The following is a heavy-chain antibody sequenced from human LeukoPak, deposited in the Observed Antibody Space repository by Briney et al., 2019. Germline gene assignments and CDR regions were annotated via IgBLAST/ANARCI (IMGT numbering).Heavy chain of an antibody. CDR2: IKQDGSEK. Sequence: PGGSLRLTCAASGFTFSSYWMSWVRQAPGKGLEWVANIKQDGSEKYYVDSVKGRFTISRDNVKNSLYLQMNSLRAEDTAVYYCARGPHYDILTGYYILTEYYFDYWGQGTLVTVSS. D-gene: IGHD3-9*01. J-gene: IGHJ4*02. V-gene: IGHV3-7*01. CDR3: ARGPHYDILTGYYILTEYYFDY. CDR1: GFTFSSYW.